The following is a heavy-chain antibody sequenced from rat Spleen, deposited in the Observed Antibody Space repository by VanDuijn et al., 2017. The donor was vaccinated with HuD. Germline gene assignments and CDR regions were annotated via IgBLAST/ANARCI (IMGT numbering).Heavy chain of an antibody. J-gene: IGHJ1*01. CDR1: GFSLTSYG. CDR2: IWSGGST. D-gene: IGHD1-10*01. CDR3: TRPNNPYWYFDF. Sequence: QVQLKESGPGLVQPSQTLSLTCTVSGFSLTSYGVSWVRQPPGKGLEWIGAIWSGGSTDYNSALKSRLSISRDTSKSKVFLKMSSLQTEDAAIYFCTRPNNPYWYFDFWGPGTMVTVSS. V-gene: IGHV2-15*01.